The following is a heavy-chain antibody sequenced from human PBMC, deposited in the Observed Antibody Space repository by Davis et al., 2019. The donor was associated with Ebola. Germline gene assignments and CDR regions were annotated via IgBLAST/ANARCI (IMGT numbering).Heavy chain of an antibody. D-gene: IGHD5/OR15-5a*01. CDR3: VKDDMCPTCYFDY. J-gene: IGHJ4*02. V-gene: IGHV3-74*01. CDR2: INEDGIIK. CDR1: GFSFRSNW. Sequence: PGGSLRLSCAASGFSFRSNWMHWVRQAPEKGLVWVSRINEDGIIKTYADSVKGRFTISRDNSKNTLYLQMNSLRPEDTAVYYCVKDDMCPTCYFDYWGQGSLVTVSS.